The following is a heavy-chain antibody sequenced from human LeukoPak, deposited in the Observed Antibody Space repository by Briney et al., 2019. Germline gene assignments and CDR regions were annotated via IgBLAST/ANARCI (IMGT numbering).Heavy chain of an antibody. D-gene: IGHD6-13*01. CDR1: GNIFADYY. CDR3: AREYSGFDS. CDR2: ISPDSDVT. V-gene: IGHV1-2*02. Sequence: GAPVKVSCKASGNIFADYYMHWVRQAPGQGLEWMGWISPDSDVTKYARKFQGRVTMTRDASISTAYMELSSLRSDDTALYYCAREYSGFDSWGPGTLVTVSS. J-gene: IGHJ4*02.